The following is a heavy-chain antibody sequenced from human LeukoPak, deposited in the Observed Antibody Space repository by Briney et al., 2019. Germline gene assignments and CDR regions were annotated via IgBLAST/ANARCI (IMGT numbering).Heavy chain of an antibody. Sequence: GRSLGLSCAASGFTFSSYGMHWVRQAPGKGLEWVAVISYDGSNKYYADSVKGRFTISRVNSKNTLFLQMNSLRLEDTAVYYCARDLQNIAIRPAFAYWGQGTLVIVSS. J-gene: IGHJ4*02. CDR1: GFTFSSYG. V-gene: IGHV3-30*03. D-gene: IGHD5-12*01. CDR2: ISYDGSNK. CDR3: ARDLQNIAIRPAFAY.